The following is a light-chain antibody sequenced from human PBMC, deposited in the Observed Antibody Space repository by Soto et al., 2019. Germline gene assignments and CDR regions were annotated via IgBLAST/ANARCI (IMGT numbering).Light chain of an antibody. J-gene: IGKJ1*01. Sequence: DTQMTHSPSSVSASVCDKLTITFRASQNTRDWVAWYQQKPGQAPKLLIYDVSKLFTGVPSRFSGSGSGRDFTLTITGLQPDDFATYFCQNYENYRWTFGQGTKVDIK. CDR2: DVS. CDR1: QNTRDW. V-gene: IGKV1-5*01. CDR3: QNYENYRWT.